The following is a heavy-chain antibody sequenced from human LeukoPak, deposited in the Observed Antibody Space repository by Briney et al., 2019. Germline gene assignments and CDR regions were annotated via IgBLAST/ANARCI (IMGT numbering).Heavy chain of an antibody. J-gene: IGHJ4*02. CDR2: ISSSSSYI. Sequence: GVSLRLSCAASGFTFSSYSMNWVRQAPGKGLEWVSSISSSSSYIYYADSVKGRFTISRDNAKNSLYLQMNSLRAEDTAVYYCARFALKTPPTDWGQGTLVTVSS. CDR1: GFTFSSYS. CDR3: ARFALKTPPTD. V-gene: IGHV3-21*01.